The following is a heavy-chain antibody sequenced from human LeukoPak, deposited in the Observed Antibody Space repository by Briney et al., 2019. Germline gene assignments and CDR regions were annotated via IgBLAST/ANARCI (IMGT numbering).Heavy chain of an antibody. CDR1: GYTFTGYY. V-gene: IGHV1-69*13. CDR2: IIPIFGTA. CDR3: ARDEAAAATGAFDI. Sequence: SVKVSCKASGYTFTGYYMHWVRQAPGQGLEWMGGIIPIFGTANYAQKFQGRVTITADESTSTAYMELSSLRSEDTAVYYCARDEAAAATGAFDIWGQGTMVTVSS. J-gene: IGHJ3*02. D-gene: IGHD6-13*01.